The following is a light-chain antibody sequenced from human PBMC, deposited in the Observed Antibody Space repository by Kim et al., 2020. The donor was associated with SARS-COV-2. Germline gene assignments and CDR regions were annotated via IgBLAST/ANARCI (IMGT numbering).Light chain of an antibody. V-gene: IGLV4-69*01. CDR2: FNTDGSH. Sequence: ASVKLTCTLSSGHSSYAIAWHQQRPEKGTRYLMKFNTDGSHTKGDGIPDRFSGSSSGAERYLTISSLQSEDKADYYCQTWDTGIQVFGGGTQLTVL. CDR3: QTWDTGIQV. CDR1: SGHSSYA. J-gene: IGLJ2*01.